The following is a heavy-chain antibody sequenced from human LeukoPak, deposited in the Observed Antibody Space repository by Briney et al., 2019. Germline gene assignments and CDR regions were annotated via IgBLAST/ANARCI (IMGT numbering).Heavy chain of an antibody. CDR2: MNPNSGNT. J-gene: IGHJ6*02. CDR3: TRGGYSGYDYGYYYYGMDV. D-gene: IGHD5-12*01. V-gene: IGHV1-8*01. Sequence: GASVTVSCKASGYTFTSYDINWARQATGQGLEWMGWMNPNSGNTGYEQKFQGRVTMTRNTSISTAYMELSSLRSEDTAVYDCTRGGYSGYDYGYYYYGMDVWGQGTTVTVSS. CDR1: GYTFTSYD.